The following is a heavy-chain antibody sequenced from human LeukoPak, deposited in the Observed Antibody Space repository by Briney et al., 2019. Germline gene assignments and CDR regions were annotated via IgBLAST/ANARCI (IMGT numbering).Heavy chain of an antibody. CDR2: IHLDGSQK. V-gene: IGHV3-7*01. J-gene: IGHJ6*03. Sequence: GGSLRLSCAASGFTFSNYWMSWVRQAPGKGLEWVANIHLDGSQKYYVDPVKGRFTISRDNAKNSLYLQMNSLRAEDTAVFFCARIAAMLRGDYSFYYMEVWGKGTTVTISS. D-gene: IGHD3-10*01. CDR1: GFTFSNYW. CDR3: ARIAAMLRGDYSFYYMEV.